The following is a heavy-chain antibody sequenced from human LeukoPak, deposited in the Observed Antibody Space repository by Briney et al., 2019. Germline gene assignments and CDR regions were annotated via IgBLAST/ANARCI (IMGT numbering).Heavy chain of an antibody. V-gene: IGHV3-30-3*01. CDR1: GFTFSSYA. Sequence: PGRSLRLSCAASGFTFSSYAMHWVRQAPGKGLEWVAVISYDGSNKYYADSVKGRFTISRDNSKNTLYLQMNSLRAEDTAVYYCARGELRYFDWSSPTFDYWGQGTLVTVSS. J-gene: IGHJ4*02. D-gene: IGHD3-9*01. CDR3: ARGELRYFDWSSPTFDY. CDR2: ISYDGSNK.